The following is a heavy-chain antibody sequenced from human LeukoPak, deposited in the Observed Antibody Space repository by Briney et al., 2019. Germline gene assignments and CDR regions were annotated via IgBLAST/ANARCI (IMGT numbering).Heavy chain of an antibody. CDR1: GFTFSSYW. V-gene: IGHV3-74*01. CDR3: ARDSSSYYYYYYMDV. CDR2: INSDGSST. J-gene: IGHJ6*03. D-gene: IGHD6-6*01. Sequence: GGSLRLSCAASGFTFSSYWMHWVRQAPGKGLVWVSRINSDGSSTSYADSVKGRFTISRDNAKNTLYLQMNSLRAEDTAVYYCARDSSSYYYYYYMDVWGKGTAVTVSS.